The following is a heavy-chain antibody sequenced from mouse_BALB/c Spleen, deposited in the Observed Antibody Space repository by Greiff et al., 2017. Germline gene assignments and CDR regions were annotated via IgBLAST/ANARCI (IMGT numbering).Heavy chain of an antibody. J-gene: IGHJ2*01. CDR3: TRAAYYCNYLDY. V-gene: IGHV1S81*02. CDR2: INPSNGGT. D-gene: IGHD2-10*01. CDR1: GYTFTSYY. Sequence: QVQLQQPGAELVKPGASVKLSCKASGYTFTSYYMYWVKQRPGQGLEWIGGINPSNGGTNFNEKFKSKATLTVDKSSSTAYMQLSSLTSEDSAVYYCTRAAYYCNYLDYWGQGTTLTVSS.